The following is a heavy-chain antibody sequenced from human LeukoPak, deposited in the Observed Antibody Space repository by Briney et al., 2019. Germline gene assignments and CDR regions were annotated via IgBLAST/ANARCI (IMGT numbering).Heavy chain of an antibody. CDR2: IYHSGSS. V-gene: IGHV4-30-2*01. D-gene: IGHD3-10*01. CDR1: GGSISSGGYY. Sequence: SETLSLTCTVSGGSISSGGYYWSWIRQPPGKGLEWIGYIYHSGSSYYNPSLKSRVTISVDTSKNQFSLKLSSVTAADTAVYYCAGIWFGELLSENWFDPWGQGTLVTVSS. J-gene: IGHJ5*02. CDR3: AGIWFGELLSENWFDP.